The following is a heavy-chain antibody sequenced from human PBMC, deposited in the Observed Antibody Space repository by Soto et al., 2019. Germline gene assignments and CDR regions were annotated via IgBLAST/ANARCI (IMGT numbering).Heavy chain of an antibody. CDR3: AVRRYFDWLLS. V-gene: IGHV4-39*02. CDR1: GDSISSSNYY. D-gene: IGHD3-9*01. J-gene: IGHJ4*02. CDR2: IYYSGST. Sequence: SETLSLTCSVSGDSISSSNYYWGWIRQPPGKGLEWIGSIYYSGSTYYNPSLKSRVTMSVDLSKNHFSLKLSSLTAADTAVYYCAVRRYFDWLLSRGQRTPVTVSS.